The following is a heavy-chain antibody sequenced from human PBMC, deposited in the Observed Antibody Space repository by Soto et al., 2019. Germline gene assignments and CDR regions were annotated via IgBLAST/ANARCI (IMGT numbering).Heavy chain of an antibody. D-gene: IGHD5-12*01. V-gene: IGHV3-23*01. CDR2: ISGSGGGT. J-gene: IGHJ3*02. Sequence: GGSLRLSCAASGFTFGNYAMTWVRQAPGKGLECVPRISGSGGGTYYADSVKGRFTTSIDSSRTTVYLQMRDLRPEDTALYFCATWHLREHAYDIWGQGTMVTVSS. CDR1: GFTFGNYA. CDR3: ATWHLREHAYDI.